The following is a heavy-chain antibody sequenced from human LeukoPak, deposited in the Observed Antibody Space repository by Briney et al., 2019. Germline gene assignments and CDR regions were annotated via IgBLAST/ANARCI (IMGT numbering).Heavy chain of an antibody. CDR1: GYIFTSYT. J-gene: IGHJ6*03. CDR2: ISAYNGNT. V-gene: IGHV1-18*01. D-gene: IGHD2-2*01. CDR3: ARDPSLYYYYYYMDV. Sequence: ASVKVSCKASGYIFTSYTMNWVRQAPGQGLEWMGWISAYNGNTNYAQKLQGRVTMTTDTSTSTAYMELRSLRSDDTAVYYCARDPSLYYYYYYMDVWGKGTTVTVSS.